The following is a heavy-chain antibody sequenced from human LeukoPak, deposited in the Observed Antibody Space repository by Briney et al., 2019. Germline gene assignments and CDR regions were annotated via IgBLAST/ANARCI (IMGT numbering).Heavy chain of an antibody. CDR1: GFTVSLNY. Sequence: GGSLRLSCAASGFTVSLNYMSWVRQAPGKGLEWVSVIYSGGTTYYADSVKGRFTITRDISKNTLYLQVNSLRAEDTAVYYCARDSGLLPQYWGRGTLVTVSS. CDR3: ARDSGLLPQY. V-gene: IGHV3-53*01. CDR2: IYSGGTT. D-gene: IGHD2-15*01. J-gene: IGHJ4*02.